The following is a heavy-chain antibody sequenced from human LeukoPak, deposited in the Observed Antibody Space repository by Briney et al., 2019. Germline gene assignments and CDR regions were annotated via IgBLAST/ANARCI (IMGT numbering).Heavy chain of an antibody. CDR2: INAGYGKT. J-gene: IGHJ4*02. Sequence: GASVKLSCQPSGYTFISHPMHSVRQARGSRREWMGWINAGYGKTEYSQKLQGRVTITRDTSASTVYMELNSLISEDTAMYYCARDRYYGSDGRLNYFDYWGQGTPLTVSS. CDR3: ARDRYYGSDGRLNYFDY. CDR1: GYTFISHP. V-gene: IGHV1-3*01. D-gene: IGHD3-10*01.